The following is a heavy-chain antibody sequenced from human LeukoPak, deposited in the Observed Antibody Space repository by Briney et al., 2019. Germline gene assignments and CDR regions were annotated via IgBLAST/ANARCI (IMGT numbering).Heavy chain of an antibody. D-gene: IGHD3-22*01. V-gene: IGHV3-74*01. CDR1: GFTFSSYW. CDR2: INTDGSST. Sequence: GGSLRLSCAASGFTFSSYWMHWVRQAPGKGLVWVSRINTDGSSTSYADSVKGRFTISRDNAKNTLYLQMNSLRAEDTAVYYCTRGGSGYPYYFDYWGQGTLVTVSS. CDR3: TRGGSGYPYYFDY. J-gene: IGHJ4*02.